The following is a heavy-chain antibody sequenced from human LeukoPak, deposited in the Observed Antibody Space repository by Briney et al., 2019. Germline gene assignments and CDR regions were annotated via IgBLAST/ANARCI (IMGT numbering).Heavy chain of an antibody. CDR2: ISSSSSYI. J-gene: IGHJ3*02. CDR3: ARDRAPEAFDI. CDR1: GFTFSSYN. D-gene: IGHD1-14*01. Sequence: PGGSLRLSCAASGFTFSSYNMNWVRQAPGKGLEWVSSISSSSSYIYYADSVKGRFTISRDNAKNSLYLQMNSLRAKDTAVYYCARDRAPEAFDIWGQGAKVTVAS. V-gene: IGHV3-21*01.